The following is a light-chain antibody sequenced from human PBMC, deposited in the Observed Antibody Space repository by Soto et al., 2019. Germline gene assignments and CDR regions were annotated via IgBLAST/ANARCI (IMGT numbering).Light chain of an antibody. CDR1: QSITDW. J-gene: IGKJ2*01. CDR2: KAS. Sequence: DIQMTQSPSTLSASVGDRVTITCRASQSITDWLAWYQQKPGKAPKLLIYKASSLESGVPSRFSGGGSGTEFTLTNSSLQPDDFASYYCQHYITYPYTFGQGTKLEIK. V-gene: IGKV1-5*03. CDR3: QHYITYPYT.